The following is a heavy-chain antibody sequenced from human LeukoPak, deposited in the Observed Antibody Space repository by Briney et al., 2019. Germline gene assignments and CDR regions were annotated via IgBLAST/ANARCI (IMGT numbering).Heavy chain of an antibody. CDR2: TWYDGSNK. J-gene: IGHJ4*02. CDR1: GFTFSSYG. D-gene: IGHD2-15*01. CDR3: ARDQSLLYFDY. Sequence: GGSLRLSCAASGFTFSSYGMHWVRQAPGKGLEWVALTWYDGSNKSYGDSVKGRFTISRGNSKNTLYLQMSSLRAEDTAVYYCARDQSLLYFDYWGQGTLVTVSS. V-gene: IGHV3-33*01.